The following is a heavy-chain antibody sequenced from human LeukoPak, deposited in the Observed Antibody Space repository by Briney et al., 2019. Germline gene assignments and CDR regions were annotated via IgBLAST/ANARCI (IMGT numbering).Heavy chain of an antibody. D-gene: IGHD5-18*01. J-gene: IGHJ4*02. CDR2: VSAYNGST. CDR1: GYTFTTYG. V-gene: IGHV1-18*04. Sequence: ASVKVSCKTSGYTFTTYGITWVRQAPGQGLEWMGWVSAYNGSTAYAQKFQGGVTVTTDTSTRTASMDLRSLRSDDTAVYYCAIVDTTVGFDYWGQGTLVTVSS. CDR3: AIVDTTVGFDY.